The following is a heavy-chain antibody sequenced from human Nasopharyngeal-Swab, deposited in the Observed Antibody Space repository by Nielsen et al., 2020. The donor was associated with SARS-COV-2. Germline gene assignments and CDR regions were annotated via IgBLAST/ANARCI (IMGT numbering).Heavy chain of an antibody. CDR1: GFTFSNAW. CDR2: IKSKTDGGTT. J-gene: IGHJ4*02. V-gene: IGHV3-15*01. Sequence: GESLKISCAASGFTFSNAWMSWVRQAPGKGLEWVGRIKSKTDGGTTDYAAPVKGRFTISRDDSKNTLYLQMNSLKTEDTAVYYCTRSHRSREEYYYGSGSYWGRVRDYWGQGTLVTVSS. CDR3: TRSHRSREEYYYGSGSYWGRVRDY. D-gene: IGHD3-10*01.